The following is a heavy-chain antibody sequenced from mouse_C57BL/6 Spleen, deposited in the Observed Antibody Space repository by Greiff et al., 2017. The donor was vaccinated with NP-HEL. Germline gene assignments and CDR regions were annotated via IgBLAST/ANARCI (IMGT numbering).Heavy chain of an antibody. V-gene: IGHV10-3*01. CDR1: GFTFNTYA. Sequence: EVQLVESGGGLVQPKGSLKLSCAASGFTFNTYAMHWVRQAPGKGLEWVARIRSKSSNYATYYADSVKDRFTISRDDSQSMLYLQMNNLKTEDTAMYYCVRRASYYDYDEWYFDVWGTGTTVTVSS. J-gene: IGHJ1*03. D-gene: IGHD2-4*01. CDR2: IRSKSSNYAT. CDR3: VRRASYYDYDEWYFDV.